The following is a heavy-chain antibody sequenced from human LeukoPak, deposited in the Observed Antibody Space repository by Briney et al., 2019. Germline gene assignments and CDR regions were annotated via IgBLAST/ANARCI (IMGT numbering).Heavy chain of an antibody. CDR2: IDARSGIT. J-gene: IGHJ3*02. V-gene: IGHV3-48*04. D-gene: IGHD3-3*01. CDR3: ARTYDFGRGPPGDAFDN. Sequence: GGSLRLSCAASGFTFRIFGLNWVRQAPGKGPEWVSYIDARSGITYYADSVQGRFTISRDDARESVFLQMDGLRVDDTAVYYCARTYDFGRGPPGDAFDNWGPGTWVIVSS. CDR1: GFTFRIFG.